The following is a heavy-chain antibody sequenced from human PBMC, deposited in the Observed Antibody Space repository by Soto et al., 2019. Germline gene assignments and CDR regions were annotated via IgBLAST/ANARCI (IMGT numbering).Heavy chain of an antibody. V-gene: IGHV4-34*01. CDR3: ARLVPEVTTVTNVFDI. J-gene: IGHJ3*02. CDR1: GGSFSGYY. D-gene: IGHD4-17*01. CDR2: INHSGST. Sequence: TLSLTCAVYGGSFSGYYCSWIRQPPGKGLEWIGEINHSGSTNYNPSLKSRVTISVDTSKNQFSLKLSSVTAADTAVYYCARLVPEVTTVTNVFDIWGQGTMVTVSS.